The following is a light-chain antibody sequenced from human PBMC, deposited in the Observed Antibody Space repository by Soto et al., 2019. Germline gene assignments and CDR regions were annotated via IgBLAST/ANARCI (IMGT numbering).Light chain of an antibody. J-gene: IGKJ2*01. Sequence: EIVLTQSPATLSLSPGERATLSCRASQSVRIFLAWYQQKPGQAPRLLIYDASDMATGTPARFSGSGSGTDFTLTISSLEPEDFAVYYCQQRGNWPLYTFGQGTKVE. CDR1: QSVRIF. V-gene: IGKV3-11*01. CDR3: QQRGNWPLYT. CDR2: DAS.